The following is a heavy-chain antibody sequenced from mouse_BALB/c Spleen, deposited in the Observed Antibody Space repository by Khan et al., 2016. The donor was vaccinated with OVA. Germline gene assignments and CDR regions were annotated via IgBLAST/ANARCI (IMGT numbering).Heavy chain of an antibody. J-gene: IGHJ4*01. CDR1: GFSLTSFG. Sequence: VQLQESGPGLVAPSQSLSITCTVSGFSLTSFGVNWVRQPPGKGLEWLGVIWGDGSTNYHSTLKSRLIVSKDNPKSQVFLKLISLQTDDTATYYCAKFTPDYYSMDYWGQGTSVTVSS. D-gene: IGHD1-1*01. CDR3: AKFTPDYYSMDY. V-gene: IGHV2-3*01. CDR2: IWGDGST.